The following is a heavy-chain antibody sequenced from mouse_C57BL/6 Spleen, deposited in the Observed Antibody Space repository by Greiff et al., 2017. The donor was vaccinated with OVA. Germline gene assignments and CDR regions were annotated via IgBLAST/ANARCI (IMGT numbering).Heavy chain of an antibody. CDR3: AKNGDYGAFDV. CDR1: GFSLTSYG. Sequence: VKLVESGPGLVQPSQSLSITCTVSGFSLTSYGVHWVRQSPGKGLEWLGVIWRGGSTDYNAAFMSRLSITKDNSKSQVFFKMNSLQADDTAIYYCAKNGDYGAFDVWGTGTTVTVSS. D-gene: IGHD2-4*01. J-gene: IGHJ1*03. V-gene: IGHV2-5*01. CDR2: IWRGGST.